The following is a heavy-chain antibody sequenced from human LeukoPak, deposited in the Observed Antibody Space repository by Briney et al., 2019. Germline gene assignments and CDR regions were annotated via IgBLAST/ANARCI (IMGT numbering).Heavy chain of an antibody. V-gene: IGHV2-5*01. Sequence: SGPTLVNPTQTLTLTCTFSGFSLSTSGVGVGWIRQPPGKALGWLALIYWNDDRRYSPSLKSRLTITKDTSKNQVVLTMTNMDPVDTATYYCAHRTYYYDSSGYYYVSAFDIWGQGTMVTVSS. D-gene: IGHD3-22*01. CDR1: GFSLSTSGVG. CDR2: IYWNDDR. CDR3: AHRTYYYDSSGYYYVSAFDI. J-gene: IGHJ3*02.